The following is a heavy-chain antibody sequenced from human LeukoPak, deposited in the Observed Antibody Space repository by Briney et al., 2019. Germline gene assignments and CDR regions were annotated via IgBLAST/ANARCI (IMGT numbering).Heavy chain of an antibody. CDR1: GGSFSGYY. J-gene: IGHJ5*02. V-gene: IGHV4-34*01. Sequence: PSDTLSLTCAVYGGSFSGYYWSWIRQPPGKGLEWIGEINHSGSTNYNLSLKSRVTISADTSKNQFSLNLRSVIAADTAVYYCARGLRLGYCSGGSCYYWFDPWGQGTRVTVSS. CDR2: INHSGST. D-gene: IGHD2-15*01. CDR3: ARGLRLGYCSGGSCYYWFDP.